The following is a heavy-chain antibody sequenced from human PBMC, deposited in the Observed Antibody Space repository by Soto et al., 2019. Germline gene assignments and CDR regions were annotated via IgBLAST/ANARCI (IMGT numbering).Heavy chain of an antibody. CDR1: GVSFIDCH. D-gene: IGHD1-1*01. Sequence: GGSLRLSCAVFGVSFIDCHMTWFRQAPGKGLEWVSYTSTTGDKIYYADSVRGRFTISRDTTKSSLYLHMNNLRSADTAVYFCTREGWYKFELWGQGHVVTVSS. CDR2: TSTTGDKI. CDR3: TREGWYKFEL. V-gene: IGHV3-11*01. J-gene: IGHJ5*02.